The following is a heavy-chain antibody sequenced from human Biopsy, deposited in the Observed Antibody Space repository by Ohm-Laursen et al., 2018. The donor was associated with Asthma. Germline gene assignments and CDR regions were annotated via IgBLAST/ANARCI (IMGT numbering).Heavy chain of an antibody. CDR3: AKDVFPGWELRRGPDS. D-gene: IGHD1-26*01. CDR2: ISFDGSNK. V-gene: IGHV3-30*18. J-gene: IGHJ4*02. CDR1: GFTFSNYG. Sequence: SLRLSCAASGFTFSNYGMHWVRQAPGKGLDWVAVISFDGSNKNYTDSVKGRFTISRDNSRNMLHLQMNSLRAEDTAVYYCAKDVFPGWELRRGPDSWGQGTLVTVSS.